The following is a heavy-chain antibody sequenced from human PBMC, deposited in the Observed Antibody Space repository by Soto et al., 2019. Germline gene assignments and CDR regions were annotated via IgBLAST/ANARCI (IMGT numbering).Heavy chain of an antibody. CDR3: AGGVLSGSYYNWFDP. D-gene: IGHD1-26*01. CDR1: GYTFTGYY. J-gene: IGHJ5*02. V-gene: IGHV1-2*02. Sequence: ASVKVSCKASGYTFTGYYMHWVRQAPGQGLEWMGWINPNSGGTDYAQKFQGRVTMTRDTSISTAYMELSRLRSDDTDVYYCAGGVLSGSYYNWFDPWGQGTPVTVSS. CDR2: INPNSGGT.